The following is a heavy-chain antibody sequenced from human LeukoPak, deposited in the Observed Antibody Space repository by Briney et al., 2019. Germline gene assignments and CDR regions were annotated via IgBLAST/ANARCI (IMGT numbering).Heavy chain of an antibody. Sequence: SETLSLTCTVSGGSVSSPDSYWSWIRQPPGKGLEWIGNVYYIGTTSYNSSLKSRVTISVDTSKNQFSLKLNSVTAADTAVYYCARHYGPWGQGTLVTVSS. CDR1: GGSVSSPDSY. CDR3: ARHYGP. D-gene: IGHD3-16*01. J-gene: IGHJ5*02. V-gene: IGHV4-61*08. CDR2: VYYIGTT.